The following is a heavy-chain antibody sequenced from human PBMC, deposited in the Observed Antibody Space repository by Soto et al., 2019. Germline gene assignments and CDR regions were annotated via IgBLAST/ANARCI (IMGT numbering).Heavy chain of an antibody. CDR2: INHSGST. D-gene: IGHD3-3*01. Sequence: SETLSLTCAVYGGSFSGYYWSWIRQPPGKGREWIGEINHSGSTNYNPSLKSRVTISVYTSKNQFSLKLSSVSAADTAVYDCARGGYYDVWCGYLRPLRYWGQGTLVTVSS. V-gene: IGHV4-34*01. CDR1: GGSFSGYY. J-gene: IGHJ4*02. CDR3: ARGGYYDVWCGYLRPLRY.